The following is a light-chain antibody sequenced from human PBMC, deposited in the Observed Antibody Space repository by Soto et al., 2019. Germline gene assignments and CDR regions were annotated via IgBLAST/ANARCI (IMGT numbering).Light chain of an antibody. Sequence: EIVLTQSPGPPSLSPGERATLSCRASQSVSSVSLAWYQQKRGQAPRLLIHGASSRATGIPDRFSGSGPGTDFTLTISRLEPEYFAVYYCQQYGSSPRTFGQGTKVDIK. CDR2: GAS. V-gene: IGKV3-20*01. CDR3: QQYGSSPRT. CDR1: QSVSSVS. J-gene: IGKJ1*01.